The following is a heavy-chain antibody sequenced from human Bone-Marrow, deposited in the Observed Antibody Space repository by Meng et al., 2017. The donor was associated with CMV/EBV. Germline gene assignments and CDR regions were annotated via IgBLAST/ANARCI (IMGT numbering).Heavy chain of an antibody. CDR2: IKSKTDGGTT. CDR3: TLLGTIFGSVVY. D-gene: IGHD3-3*01. CDR1: GFTLNNAW. J-gene: IGHJ4*02. Sequence: GGSLRLSCAVSGFTLNNAWMSWVRQTPGKGLEWVGRIKSKTDGGTTDYAAPVKGRFTISRDDSKNTLYLQMNSLKTEDTAVYYCTLLGTIFGSVVYWGQGTLVTVSS. V-gene: IGHV3-15*01.